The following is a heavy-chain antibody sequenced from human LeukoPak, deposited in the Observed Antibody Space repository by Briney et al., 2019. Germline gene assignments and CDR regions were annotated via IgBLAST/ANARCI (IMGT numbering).Heavy chain of an antibody. D-gene: IGHD5-18*01. CDR3: TTDLTQLWLRVVQNYYYYYMDV. Sequence: GGSLRLSCAASGFTFSRYAMHWVRQAPGKGLEWVAVISHDGSDKYYADSVKGRITISRDNSKNTLYLQMNSLKTEDTAVYYCTTDLTQLWLRVVQNYYYYYMDVWGKGTTVTVSS. CDR2: ISHDGSDK. CDR1: GFTFSRYA. J-gene: IGHJ6*03. V-gene: IGHV3-30*03.